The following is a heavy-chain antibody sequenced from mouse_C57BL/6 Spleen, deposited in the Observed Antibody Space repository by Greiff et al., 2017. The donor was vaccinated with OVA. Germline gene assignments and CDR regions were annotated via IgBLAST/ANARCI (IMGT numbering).Heavy chain of an antibody. CDR3: ARGGSTSDY. Sequence: QVQLQQPGAELVMPGASVKLSCKASGYTFTSYWMHWVKQRPGQGLEWIGEIDPSDSYTNYNQKFKGKSTLTVDKSSSTSYIQLSSLTSEDSAVYYCARGGSTSDYWGQGTTLTVSS. J-gene: IGHJ2*01. V-gene: IGHV1-69*01. CDR1: GYTFTSYW. CDR2: IDPSDSYT. D-gene: IGHD1-1*01.